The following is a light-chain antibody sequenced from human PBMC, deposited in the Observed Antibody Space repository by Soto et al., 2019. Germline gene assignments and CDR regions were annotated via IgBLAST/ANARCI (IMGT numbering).Light chain of an antibody. CDR2: SNN. V-gene: IGLV1-44*01. CDR3: AAWDDSLNGWV. J-gene: IGLJ3*02. CDR1: SSNIGSNT. Sequence: QSVLTQPPSASGTPGQRVTISCSGSSSNIGSNTVNWYQHLPGTAPKLLIYSNNQRPSGVPDRFSGSTAGTSASLAISGLQSEDEADYYCAAWDDSLNGWVFGGGTKVTVL.